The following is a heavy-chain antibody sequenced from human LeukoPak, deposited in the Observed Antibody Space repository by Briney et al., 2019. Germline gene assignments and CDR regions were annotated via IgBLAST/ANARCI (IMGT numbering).Heavy chain of an antibody. CDR3: AKDYYYDSSGYYVSEAFDI. D-gene: IGHD3-22*01. Sequence: GGSLRLSCAASGFTFSSYGMSWVRQAPGKGLEWVSAISGSGGSTYYADSVKGRFTISRDNSKNTLYLQMNSLRAEDTAVYYCAKDYYYDSSGYYVSEAFDIWGQGTMVTVSS. J-gene: IGHJ3*02. V-gene: IGHV3-23*01. CDR2: ISGSGGST. CDR1: GFTFSSYG.